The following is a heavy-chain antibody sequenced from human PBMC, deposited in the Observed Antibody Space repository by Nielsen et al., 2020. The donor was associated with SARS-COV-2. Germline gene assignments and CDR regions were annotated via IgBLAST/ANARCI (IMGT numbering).Heavy chain of an antibody. CDR3: ASRYYDSSGYSPAFDI. D-gene: IGHD3-22*01. J-gene: IGHJ3*02. Sequence: GESLKISCKGSGYSFTSYWIGWVRQMPGKGLGWMGIIYPGDSDTRYSPSFQGQVTISADKSISTAYLQWSSLKASDTAMYYCASRYYDSSGYSPAFDIWGQGTMVTVSS. CDR2: IYPGDSDT. CDR1: GYSFTSYW. V-gene: IGHV5-51*01.